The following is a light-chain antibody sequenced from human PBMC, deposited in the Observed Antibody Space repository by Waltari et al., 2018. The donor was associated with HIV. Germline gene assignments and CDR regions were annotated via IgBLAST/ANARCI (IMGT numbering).Light chain of an antibody. CDR3: ASNRLDYTLI. CDR2: DVN. CDR1: TTASRFKHH. Sequence: QSALTQPASVSGFPGQSINISCTGFTTASRFKHHVSWYQQYAGNLPRIIIFDVNNRPSGISDRFSGSRSGNSAFLTFSGLQSGDEAHYYCASNRLDYTLIFGGGTKLTVL. V-gene: IGLV2-14*03. J-gene: IGLJ2*01.